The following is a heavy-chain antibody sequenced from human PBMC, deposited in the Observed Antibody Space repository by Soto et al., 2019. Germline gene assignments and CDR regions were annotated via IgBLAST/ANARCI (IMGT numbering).Heavy chain of an antibody. D-gene: IGHD3-16*01. J-gene: IGHJ4*02. CDR1: GGSITSYY. Sequence: SETLSLTCTVSGGSITSYYWNWIRQPPGKGLEWIGYIYYSGSTNYNPSLKSRVTISVDTSKNQFSLKLNSVTAADTAVYYCARYGGLGYFDYWGQGTQVTVSS. V-gene: IGHV4-59*01. CDR3: ARYGGLGYFDY. CDR2: IYYSGST.